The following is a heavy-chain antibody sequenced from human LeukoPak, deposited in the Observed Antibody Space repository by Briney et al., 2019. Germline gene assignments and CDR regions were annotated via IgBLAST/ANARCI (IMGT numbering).Heavy chain of an antibody. CDR1: GFTFSSYE. CDR3: ARVRYSGSYFLAHNWSDP. D-gene: IGHD1-26*01. J-gene: IGHJ5*02. CDR2: VYYSGST. V-gene: IGHV4-59*12. Sequence: GSLRLSCAASGFTFSSYEMNWVRQPPGKGLEWIWGVYYSGSTYYNPSLKSRVSISVDTSKNQFSLKLSSVTAADTAVYYCARVRYSGSYFLAHNWSDPWGQGTLVTVSS.